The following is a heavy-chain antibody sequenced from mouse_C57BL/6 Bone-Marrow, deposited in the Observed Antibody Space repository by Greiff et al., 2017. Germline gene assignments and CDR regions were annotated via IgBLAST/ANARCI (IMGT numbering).Heavy chain of an antibody. J-gene: IGHJ2*01. CDR1: GFSLTSYA. Sequence: VQLVESGPGLVAPSQRLSITCTVPGFSLTSYAISWVRLPPGTGLEWLGVIWTGGGPNYTSALTPTLSISKDNSKSQVCVKMNSLQTDDTARYDCARKFPLYYDYDSGAYFDYWGQGTTLTVSS. V-gene: IGHV2-9-1*01. CDR3: ARKFPLYYDYDSGAYFDY. CDR2: IWTGGGP. D-gene: IGHD2-4*01.